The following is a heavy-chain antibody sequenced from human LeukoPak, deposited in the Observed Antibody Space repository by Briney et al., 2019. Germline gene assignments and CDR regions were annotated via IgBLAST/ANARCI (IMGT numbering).Heavy chain of an antibody. Sequence: GGSLRLSCAASGFTFSGYAMHWVRQAPGKGLEWVAVISYDGSNKYYADSVKGRFTISRDNSKNTLYLQMNSLRAEDTAVYYCARQVVTWFDPWGQGTLVTVSS. CDR2: ISYDGSNK. J-gene: IGHJ5*02. V-gene: IGHV3-30-3*01. D-gene: IGHD2-21*02. CDR1: GFTFSGYA. CDR3: ARQVVTWFDP.